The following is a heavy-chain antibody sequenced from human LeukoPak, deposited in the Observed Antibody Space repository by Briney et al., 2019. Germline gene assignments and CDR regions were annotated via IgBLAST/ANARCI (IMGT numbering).Heavy chain of an antibody. V-gene: IGHV1-69*01. CDR1: GGTFSSYA. D-gene: IGHD6-13*01. J-gene: IGHJ3*02. CDR2: IIPIFGTA. CDR3: ARAEEQQLVPSYAFDI. Sequence: SVKVSCKASGGTFSSYAISWVRQAPGQGLEWMGGIIPIFGTANYAQKFQGRVTITADESTSTAYMELSSLRSEDTAVYYCARAEEQQLVPSYAFDIWGQGTMVTVSS.